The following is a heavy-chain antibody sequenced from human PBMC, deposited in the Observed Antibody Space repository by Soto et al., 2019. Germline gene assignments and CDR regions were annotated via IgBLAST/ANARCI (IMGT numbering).Heavy chain of an antibody. D-gene: IGHD5-12*01. V-gene: IGHV1-69*12. CDR1: GGTFSSYT. CDR3: ARGNHRWLQLWYFDL. Sequence: QVQLVQSGAEVKKPGSSVTVSCKASGGTFSSYTISWVRQAPGQGLEWMGGIIPIFGTANYAQKFQGRVTITADESTSTAYMELRSLRSEYTAVYYCARGNHRWLQLWYFDLWGRGTLVTVSS. J-gene: IGHJ2*01. CDR2: IIPIFGTA.